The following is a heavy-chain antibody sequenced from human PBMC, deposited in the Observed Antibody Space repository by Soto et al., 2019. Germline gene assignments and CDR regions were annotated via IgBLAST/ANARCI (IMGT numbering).Heavy chain of an antibody. D-gene: IGHD2-15*01. CDR2: IYYSGST. Sequence: PSESLSLRCPFSGCSISSYYWSWIRQPPGKGLEWIGYIYYSGSTNYNPSLKSRVTISVDTSKNQFSLKLSSVTAADTAVYYCARGACSGGSCYYYYYGMDVWGQGTTVTVSS. V-gene: IGHV4-59*01. CDR3: ARGACSGGSCYYYYYGMDV. J-gene: IGHJ6*02. CDR1: GCSISSYY.